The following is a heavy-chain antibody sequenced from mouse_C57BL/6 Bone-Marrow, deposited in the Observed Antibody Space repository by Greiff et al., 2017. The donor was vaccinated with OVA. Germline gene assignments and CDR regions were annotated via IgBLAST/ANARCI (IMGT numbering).Heavy chain of an antibody. V-gene: IGHV1-69*01. CDR2: IDPSDSDT. CDR1: GYTFTSYW. Sequence: VKLQQPGAELVMPGASVKLSCKASGYTFTSYWMHWVKQRPGQGLEWIGEIDPSDSDTTYNQKFKGKATLTVDKSSSTAYMQLSSLTSEDSAVYYCARNGVYSYWYFGVWGTGTTVTFAS. D-gene: IGHD1-1*02. CDR3: ARNGVYSYWYFGV. J-gene: IGHJ1*03.